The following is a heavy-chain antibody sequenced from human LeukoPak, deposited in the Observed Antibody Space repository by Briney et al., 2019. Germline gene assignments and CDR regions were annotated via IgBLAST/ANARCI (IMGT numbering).Heavy chain of an antibody. CDR1: GFTFSSYG. CDR3: AREGSGNGRSY. CDR2: IRYDESNK. D-gene: IGHD2-15*01. J-gene: IGHJ4*02. V-gene: IGHV3-30*02. Sequence: GGSLRLSCVTSGFTFSSYGMHWVRQAPGKGLEWVAFIRYDESNKYYADSVKGRFTISRDNAKNSLYLQMNSLRAEDTAVYYCAREGSGNGRSYWGQGTLVTVSS.